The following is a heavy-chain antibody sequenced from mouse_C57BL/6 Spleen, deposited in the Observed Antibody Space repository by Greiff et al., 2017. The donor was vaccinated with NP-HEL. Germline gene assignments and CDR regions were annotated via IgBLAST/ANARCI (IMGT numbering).Heavy chain of an antibody. CDR3: ARHDPLPYYFDY. CDR2: ISSGGSYT. Sequence: EVQVVESGGDLVKPGGSLKLSCAASGFTFSGYGMSWVRQTPDKRLEWVATISSGGSYTYYPDSVKGRFTISRDNAKNTLYLQMSSLKSEDTAMYYCARHDPLPYYFDYWGQGTTLTVSS. CDR1: GFTFSGYG. D-gene: IGHD2-10*01. J-gene: IGHJ2*01. V-gene: IGHV5-6*01.